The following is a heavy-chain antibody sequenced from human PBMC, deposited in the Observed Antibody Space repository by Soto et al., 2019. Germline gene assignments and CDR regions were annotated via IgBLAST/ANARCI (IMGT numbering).Heavy chain of an antibody. CDR2: VSHTGRT. D-gene: IGHD4-17*01. V-gene: IGHV4-30-2*01. Sequence: SETLSLTCAVSAGSISSGAYSWSWIRQPPGKGLEWIGFVSHTGRTSYNPSLKSRLTISLDRSKNQFSLKLSSVTAADTAVYCCDRATAYDYRDYYFDSWGQGTLVTVYS. CDR1: AGSISSGAYS. CDR3: DRATAYDYRDYYFDS. J-gene: IGHJ4*02.